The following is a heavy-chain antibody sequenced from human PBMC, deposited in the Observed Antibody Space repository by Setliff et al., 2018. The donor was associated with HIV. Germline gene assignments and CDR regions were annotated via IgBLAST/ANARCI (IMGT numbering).Heavy chain of an antibody. CDR1: GDAFTDYY. J-gene: IGHJ3*01. V-gene: IGHV1-2*06. CDR3: ARQDHSSVNSGSLYAFDV. D-gene: IGHD3-22*01. CDR2: IEPSSGGT. Sequence: ASVKVSCKASGDAFTDYYIHWVRQAPGHGLQLMGRIEPSSGGTNYIQKFQGRVTITRDTSIYTVYMELTGLTSDDTAVYYCARQDHSSVNSGSLYAFDVWGQGTMVTVSS.